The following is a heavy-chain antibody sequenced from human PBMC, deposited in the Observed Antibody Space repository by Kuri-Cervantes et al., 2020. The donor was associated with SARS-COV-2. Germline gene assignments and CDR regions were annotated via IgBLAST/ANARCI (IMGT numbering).Heavy chain of an antibody. CDR2: IYYSGST. J-gene: IGHJ4*02. V-gene: IGHV4-39*01. D-gene: IGHD6-13*01. CDR1: GGSISSSSYY. CDR3: ARVRVGSSRPVDY. Sequence: GSLRLSCTVSGGSISSSSYYWGWIRQTPGKGLEWIGSIYYSGSTYYNPSLKSRVTISVDTSKNQFSLKLSSVTAADTAVYYCARVRVGSSRPVDYWGQGTLVTVSS.